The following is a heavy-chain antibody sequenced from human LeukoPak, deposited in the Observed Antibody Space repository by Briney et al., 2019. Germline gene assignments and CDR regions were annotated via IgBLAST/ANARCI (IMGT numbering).Heavy chain of an antibody. Sequence: SETLSLTCTVSGGSISSYYWSWIRQPPGKGLEWIGYMYYGGSPNYNPSLKSRVITSLDTSKNQFSLKLNSVTTADTAVYYCVTGRYSYGWYDHWGQGILVTVSS. CDR2: MYYGGSP. J-gene: IGHJ5*02. D-gene: IGHD1-26*01. CDR3: VTGRYSYGWYDH. CDR1: GGSISSYY. V-gene: IGHV4-59*13.